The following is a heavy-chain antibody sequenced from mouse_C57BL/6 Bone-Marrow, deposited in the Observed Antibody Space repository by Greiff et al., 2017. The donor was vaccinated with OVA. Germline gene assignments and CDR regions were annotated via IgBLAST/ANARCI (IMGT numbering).Heavy chain of an antibody. CDR3: ARSGGSGYIFAY. Sequence: VQLQQSVAELVRPGASVKLSCTASGFNIKNTYMHWVKQRPEQGLEWIGRIDPANGNTKYAPKFQGKATITADTSSNTSEDTAIYYCARSGGSGYIFAYWGQGTLVTVSA. D-gene: IGHD3-2*02. V-gene: IGHV14-3*01. J-gene: IGHJ3*01. CDR2: IDPANGNT. CDR1: GFNIKNTY.